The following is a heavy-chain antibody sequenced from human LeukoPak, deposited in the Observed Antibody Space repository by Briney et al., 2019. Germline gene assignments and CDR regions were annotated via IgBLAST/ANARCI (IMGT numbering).Heavy chain of an antibody. CDR3: ARGWNYAFRFDN. V-gene: IGHV3-7*01. J-gene: IGHJ4*02. D-gene: IGHD1-7*01. CDR2: IKQDGGEK. Sequence: GGSLRLSCAASGFTFSDYWMTWVRQAPGKGLVWVAHIKQDGGEKYYVDSVKGRFTISRDNAKNLVYLQMNSLRAEDTAVYYCARGWNYAFRFDNWGQGTLVTVST. CDR1: GFTFSDYW.